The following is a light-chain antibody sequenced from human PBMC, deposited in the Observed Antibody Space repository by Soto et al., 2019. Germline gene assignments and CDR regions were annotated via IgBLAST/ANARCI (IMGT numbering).Light chain of an antibody. V-gene: IGKV3-20*01. Sequence: EIVLTQSPDTLSLSPGARATFYCRASQSVGSTYLAWYQQKPGQAPRLLIYGASNRATGIPDRFSGSGSGTEFTLTISSLQSEDFGLYYCHQYNNFWTFGQGTKVDIK. CDR3: HQYNNFWT. CDR1: QSVGSTY. J-gene: IGKJ1*01. CDR2: GAS.